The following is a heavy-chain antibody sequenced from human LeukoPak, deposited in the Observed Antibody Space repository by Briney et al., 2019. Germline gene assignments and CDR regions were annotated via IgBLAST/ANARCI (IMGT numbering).Heavy chain of an antibody. D-gene: IGHD2-2*01. CDR3: ARSATSCCHYYYYYIDV. V-gene: IGHV4-4*07. Sequence: SETQALTCTVSGSSLSSYYWRWIRQPAGKGLEWIGRIYTSVSTNYNPSLKSRVSMSVDTSKNQFSLKLSSVTAADTAVYYCARSATSCCHYYYYYIDVCGKGNTVTVSS. CDR1: GSSLSSYY. CDR2: IYTSVST. J-gene: IGHJ6*03.